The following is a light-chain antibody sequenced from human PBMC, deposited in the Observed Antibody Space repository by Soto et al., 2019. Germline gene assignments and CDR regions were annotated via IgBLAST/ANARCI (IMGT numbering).Light chain of an antibody. J-gene: IGKJ3*01. CDR2: DTS. V-gene: IGKV3-11*01. Sequence: EIVLTQSPATLSLSPGERATLSCRASQSVSSYLAWYQQKPGQAPRLLIYDTSKRATGIPARFSGSGSGTDFTLTISSLEPEDFAVYYCQQRTSWHRSFTFGPGTKVDIK. CDR3: QQRTSWHRSFT. CDR1: QSVSSY.